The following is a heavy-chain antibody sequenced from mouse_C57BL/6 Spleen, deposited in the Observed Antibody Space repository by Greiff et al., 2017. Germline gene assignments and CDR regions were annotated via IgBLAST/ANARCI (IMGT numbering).Heavy chain of an antibody. CDR2: IYPGSGNT. Sequence: QVQLKESGPELVKPGASVKISCKASGYSFTSYYIHWVKQRPGQGLEWIGWIYPGSGNTKYNEKFKGKATLTADTSSSTAYMQLSSLTSEDSAVYYCARLYYYAMDYWGQGTSVTVSS. CDR1: GYSFTSYY. CDR3: ARLYYYAMDY. J-gene: IGHJ4*01. V-gene: IGHV1-66*01.